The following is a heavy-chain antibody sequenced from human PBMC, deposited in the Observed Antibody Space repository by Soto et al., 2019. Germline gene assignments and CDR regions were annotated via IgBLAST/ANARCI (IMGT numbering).Heavy chain of an antibody. J-gene: IGHJ4*02. CDR1: GFSLTTSGVG. V-gene: IGHV2-5*02. CDR2: IYWDDDK. CDR3: ARRRDGRVDY. Sequence: QITLKEAGPTVVKPTQTLTVTCTFSGFSLTTSGVGVGWIRQPPGKALEWLTVIYWDDDKRYSPSPKSRLTITKNTSKNQVVLTMANMDPVDTATYYCARRRDGRVDYWGQGTLVTVSS.